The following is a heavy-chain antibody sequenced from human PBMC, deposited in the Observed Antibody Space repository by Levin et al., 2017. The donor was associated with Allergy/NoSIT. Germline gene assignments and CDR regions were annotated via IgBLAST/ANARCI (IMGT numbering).Heavy chain of an antibody. CDR3: AKDQEYSSGWYGYYYYYGMDV. Sequence: LSLTCAASGFTFSSYGMHWVRQAPGKGLEWVAVISYDGSNKYYADSVKGRFTISRDNSKNTLYLQMNSLRAEDTAVYYCAKDQEYSSGWYGYYYYYGMDVWGQGTTVTVSS. CDR1: GFTFSSYG. V-gene: IGHV3-30*18. CDR2: ISYDGSNK. J-gene: IGHJ6*02. D-gene: IGHD6-19*01.